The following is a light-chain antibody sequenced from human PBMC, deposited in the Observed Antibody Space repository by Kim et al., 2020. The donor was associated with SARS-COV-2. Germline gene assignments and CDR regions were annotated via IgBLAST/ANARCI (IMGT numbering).Light chain of an antibody. Sequence: SYELTQPPSVSVSPGQTASITCSGDKLGDKYACWYQQKPGQSPVLVIYQDSKRPSGIPGRFSGSNSGNTATLTISGTQAMDEADYYCQAWDSSTANVVFGGGTQLTVL. V-gene: IGLV3-1*01. J-gene: IGLJ2*01. CDR3: QAWDSSTANVV. CDR1: KLGDKY. CDR2: QDS.